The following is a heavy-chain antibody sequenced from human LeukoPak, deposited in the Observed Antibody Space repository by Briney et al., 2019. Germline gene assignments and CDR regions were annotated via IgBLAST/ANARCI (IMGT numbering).Heavy chain of an antibody. CDR3: ARAGIAAARDY. J-gene: IGHJ4*02. CDR1: GGSFSGYY. D-gene: IGHD6-13*01. V-gene: IGHV4-34*01. Sequence: PSETLSLTCAVYGGSFSGYYWSWIRQHPGKGLEWIGEINHSGSTNYNPSLKSRVTISVDTSKNQFSLKLSSVTAADTAVYYCARAGIAAARDYWGQGTLVTVSS. CDR2: INHSGST.